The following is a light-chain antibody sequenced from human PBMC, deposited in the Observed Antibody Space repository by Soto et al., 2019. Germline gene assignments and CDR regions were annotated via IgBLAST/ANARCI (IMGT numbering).Light chain of an antibody. CDR3: SSYTASTSVV. J-gene: IGLJ2*01. V-gene: IGLV2-14*01. CDR2: EVT. CDR1: SSDVGSSNY. Sequence: QSVLTQPASVSGSPGQSITISCTGTSSDVGSSNYVSWYQQHPGKAPKLMIYEVTNRPSGVSNRFSGSKSGNTASLTISGLQAEDEADYYCSSYTASTSVVFGGGTKVTVL.